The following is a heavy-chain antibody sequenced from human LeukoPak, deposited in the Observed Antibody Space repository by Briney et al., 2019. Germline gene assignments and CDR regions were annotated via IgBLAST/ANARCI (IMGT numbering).Heavy chain of an antibody. CDR1: GFTFSSYA. D-gene: IGHD3-10*01. J-gene: IGHJ4*02. V-gene: IGHV3-9*03. CDR2: ISWNSGSI. Sequence: QSGGSLRLSCAASGFTFSSYAMHWVRQAPGKGLEWVSGISWNSGSIGYADSVKGRFTISRDNAKNSLYLQMNSLRAEDMALYYCAKDRGASGVLFFDYWGQGTLVTVSS. CDR3: AKDRGASGVLFFDY.